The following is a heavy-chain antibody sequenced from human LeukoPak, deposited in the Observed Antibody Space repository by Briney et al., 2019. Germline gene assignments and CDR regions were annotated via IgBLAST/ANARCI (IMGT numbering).Heavy chain of an antibody. D-gene: IGHD6-13*01. V-gene: IGHV1-18*01. Sequence: GASVKVSCKASGYTFTSYGISWVRQAPGQGLEWMGWISAYNGNTNYAQKLQGRVTMTTDTSTSTAYMELSRLRSDAKAAYYCASPGGQQLGNDAFDIWGQGTMVTVSS. CDR1: GYTFTSYG. J-gene: IGHJ3*02. CDR3: ASPGGQQLGNDAFDI. CDR2: ISAYNGNT.